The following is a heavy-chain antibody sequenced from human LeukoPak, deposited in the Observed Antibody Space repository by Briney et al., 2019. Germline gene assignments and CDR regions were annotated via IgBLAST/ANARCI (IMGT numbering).Heavy chain of an antibody. J-gene: IGHJ5*02. CDR1: GGTFSSYA. V-gene: IGHV1-69*13. Sequence: SVKVSCKASGGTFSSYAISWVRQAPGQGLEWMGGIIPIFGTANYAQKSQGRVTITADESTSTAYMELSSLRSEDTAVYYCARTRDIVVVPAATYNWFDPWGQGTLVTVSS. D-gene: IGHD2-2*01. CDR3: ARTRDIVVVPAATYNWFDP. CDR2: IIPIFGTA.